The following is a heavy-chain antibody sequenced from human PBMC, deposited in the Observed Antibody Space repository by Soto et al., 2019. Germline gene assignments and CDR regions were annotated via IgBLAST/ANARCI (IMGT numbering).Heavy chain of an antibody. CDR3: ARDMAEYPYNWFDP. J-gene: IGHJ5*02. Sequence: SETLSLTCTVSVGSISNYYWSWIRQPAGKGLEWIARIHGSGNTIYNPSVKSRVTMSVDTSKNQFSLRLNSVTAADAAVYYCARDMAEYPYNWFDPWGQGILVTVSS. V-gene: IGHV4-4*07. CDR2: IHGSGNT. D-gene: IGHD3-10*01. CDR1: VGSISNYY.